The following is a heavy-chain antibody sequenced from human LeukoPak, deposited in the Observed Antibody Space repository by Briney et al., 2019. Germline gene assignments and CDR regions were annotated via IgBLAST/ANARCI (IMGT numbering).Heavy chain of an antibody. V-gene: IGHV3-13*01. Sequence: GGSQRLSCAASGFTFSDYDMDWVRQATGKGLEWVSAIGTAGVRYYTGSVKGRFTISRENAKNSLYLQMNSLRAGDTAVYYCARVAKERVGGVYYFDYWGQGTLVTVSS. CDR3: ARVAKERVGGVYYFDY. CDR1: GFTFSDYD. J-gene: IGHJ4*02. D-gene: IGHD1-1*01. CDR2: IGTAGVR.